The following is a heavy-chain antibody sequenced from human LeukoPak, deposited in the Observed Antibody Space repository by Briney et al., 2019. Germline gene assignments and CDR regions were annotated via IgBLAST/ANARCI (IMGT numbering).Heavy chain of an antibody. CDR2: IYYSGST. CDR1: GGSISSGDYY. V-gene: IGHV4-30-4*08. J-gene: IGHJ1*01. D-gene: IGHD4-11*01. Sequence: PSETLSLTCTVPGGSISSGDYYWSWIRQPPGKGLEWIGYIYYSGSTYYNPSLKSRVTISVDTSKNQFSLKLSSVTAADTAVYYCARGGLQYRAEYFQHWGQGTLVTVSS. CDR3: ARGGLQYRAEYFQH.